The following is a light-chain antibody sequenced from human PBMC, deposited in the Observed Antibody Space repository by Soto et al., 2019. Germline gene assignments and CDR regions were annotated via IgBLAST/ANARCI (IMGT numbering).Light chain of an antibody. J-gene: IGKJ1*01. CDR2: GAS. Sequence: EIVLTQSPGTLSLSPGERATLSCRASQSVSSSYLAWYQQKPGQAPRLLIYGASSRATGITDRFSGSGSGTDFTLTISRLEPEDFAVYYCHQYASSPRTFGQGTKVEIK. V-gene: IGKV3-20*01. CDR3: HQYASSPRT. CDR1: QSVSSSY.